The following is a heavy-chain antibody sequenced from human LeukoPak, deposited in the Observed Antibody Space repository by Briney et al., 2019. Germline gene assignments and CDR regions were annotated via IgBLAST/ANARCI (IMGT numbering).Heavy chain of an antibody. V-gene: IGHV1-2*02. CDR1: GYTFTGYY. J-gene: IGHJ6*02. D-gene: IGHD6-19*01. Sequence: ASVKVSCKASGYTFTGYYMHWVRQAPGQGLEWMGWINPNSGGTNYAQKFQGRVTMTRDTSISTAYMELSRLRSDDTAVYYCARDPGQWLVPDYYYGMGVWGQGTTVTVSS. CDR2: INPNSGGT. CDR3: ARDPGQWLVPDYYYGMGV.